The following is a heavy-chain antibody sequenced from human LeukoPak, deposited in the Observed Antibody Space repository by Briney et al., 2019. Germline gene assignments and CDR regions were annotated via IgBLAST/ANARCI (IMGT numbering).Heavy chain of an antibody. CDR1: GFTFSSYS. CDR2: ISSSSSTI. J-gene: IGHJ3*02. CDR3: AGYRGSYYDAFDI. V-gene: IGHV3-48*01. D-gene: IGHD1-26*01. Sequence: GGSLRLSCAASGFTFSSYSMNWVRQAPGKGLEWVSYISSSSSTIYYADSVKGRFTISRDNAKNSLYLQMNSLRAEDTAVYYCAGYRGSYYDAFDIWGQGTMVTVSS.